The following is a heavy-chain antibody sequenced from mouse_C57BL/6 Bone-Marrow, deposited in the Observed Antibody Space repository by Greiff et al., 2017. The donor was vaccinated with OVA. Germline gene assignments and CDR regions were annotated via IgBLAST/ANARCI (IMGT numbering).Heavy chain of an antibody. CDR1: GFSLTRYG. CDR2: IWGDGST. J-gene: IGHJ4*01. Sequence: QVQLQQSGPGLVAPSQSLSITCTVSGFSLTRYGVSWVRQPPGKGREWLGVIWGDGSTNYHSAHKARLSISKDNDKSQVVLNLNSQQTDDTATYYCAKQGYAMDYWGQGTSVTVSS. V-gene: IGHV2-3*01. CDR3: AKQGYAMDY.